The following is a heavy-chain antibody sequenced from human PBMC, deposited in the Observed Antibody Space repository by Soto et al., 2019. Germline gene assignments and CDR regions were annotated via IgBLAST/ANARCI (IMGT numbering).Heavy chain of an antibody. D-gene: IGHD6-19*01. CDR2: ISGSGAYP. Sequence: PGGSLRLSCAASGFTFSTYAMNWVRQAPGKGLEWVSSISGSGAYPYYADSVKGRFTISRDNSKNTLYLQMNSLRAEDAAAYYCAKDTRSGQYEKYLPLWGQGTLVTVSS. CDR1: GFTFSTYA. J-gene: IGHJ1*01. CDR3: AKDTRSGQYEKYLPL. V-gene: IGHV3-23*01.